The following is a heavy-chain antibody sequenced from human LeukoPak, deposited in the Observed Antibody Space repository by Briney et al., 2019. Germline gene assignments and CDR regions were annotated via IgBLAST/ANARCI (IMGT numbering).Heavy chain of an antibody. J-gene: IGHJ4*02. D-gene: IGHD6-13*01. CDR2: IYYTGST. CDR3: TRDATAGNFDY. CDR1: GVSMSSYY. Sequence: SETLSLTCTVSGVSMSSYYWSWIRQPPGKGLEYIGYIYYTGSTYYNPSLKSRVTISVDTSKNQFSLRLSSVTAADTAVYYCTRDATAGNFDYWGQGTLVTVSS. V-gene: IGHV4-59*01.